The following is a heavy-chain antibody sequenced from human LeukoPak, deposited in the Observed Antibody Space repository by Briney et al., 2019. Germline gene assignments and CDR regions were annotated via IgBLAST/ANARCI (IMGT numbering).Heavy chain of an antibody. CDR3: ASIVVVTARYAFDI. CDR2: INPNSGDT. D-gene: IGHD2-21*02. J-gene: IGHJ3*02. Sequence: SSVTVSCTSSGYTFTGYYMHWVRQAPGQGLELMVWINPNSGDTNYAQKFQGRVTMTRDTSISTAYAELSRLRSDDTAVYYCASIVVVTARYAFDIWGQGTMVTVSS. CDR1: GYTFTGYY. V-gene: IGHV1-2*02.